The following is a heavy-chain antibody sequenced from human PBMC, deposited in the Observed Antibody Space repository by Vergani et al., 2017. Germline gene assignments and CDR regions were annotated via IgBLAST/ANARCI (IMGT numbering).Heavy chain of an antibody. J-gene: IGHJ6*02. D-gene: IGHD4-17*01. CDR2: IYYSGST. CDR3: ARHRGDYDRGGMDV. CDR1: GGSISSSSHF. Sequence: QLQLHKSGPGLVKPSETLSLTCTLSGGSISSSSHFWGWLRQTPGKGLEWIGSIYYSGSTYYNPSLKSRVSISVDTSKNQFSLKLSSVTAADTAVYYCARHRGDYDRGGMDVWGQGTTVTVSS. V-gene: IGHV4-39*01.